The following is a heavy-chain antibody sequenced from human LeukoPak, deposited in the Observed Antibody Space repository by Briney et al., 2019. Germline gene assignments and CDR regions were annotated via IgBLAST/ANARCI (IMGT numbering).Heavy chain of an antibody. D-gene: IGHD2-2*01. CDR2: IIPILGTP. CDR1: GGTFNIFG. Sequence: ASVKVSCKTSGGTFNIFGITWVRRAPGQGLEWMGRIIPILGTPKYAQKFQGRVTITADESTSTAYMELSSLRSEDTAVYYCASPYCSSTSCYLPLSAFDIWGQGTMVTVSS. V-gene: IGHV1-69*11. J-gene: IGHJ3*02. CDR3: ASPYCSSTSCYLPLSAFDI.